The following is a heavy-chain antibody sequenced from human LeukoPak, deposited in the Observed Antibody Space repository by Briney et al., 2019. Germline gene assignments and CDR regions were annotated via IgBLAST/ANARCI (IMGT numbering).Heavy chain of an antibody. Sequence: ASVKVSCKASGYTFTSYYMHRVRQAPGQGLEWMGIINPSGGSTSYAQKFQGRVTMTRDTSISTAYMELSRLRSDDTAVYYCARLDSRGAFDIWGQGTMVTVSS. J-gene: IGHJ3*02. CDR3: ARLDSRGAFDI. CDR1: GYTFTSYY. D-gene: IGHD2-2*03. CDR2: INPSGGST. V-gene: IGHV1-46*01.